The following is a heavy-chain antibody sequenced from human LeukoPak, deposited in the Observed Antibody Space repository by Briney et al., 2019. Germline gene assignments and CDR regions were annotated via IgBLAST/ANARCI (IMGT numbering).Heavy chain of an antibody. D-gene: IGHD5-24*01. CDR3: ARVEMAVYDAFDI. J-gene: IGHJ3*02. CDR1: GGSISSYY. Sequence: SETLSLTCTVSGGSISSYYWSWIRQPPGRGLEWIGYTSYSGSTDYNPSLKSRVTISVDTSKNQFSLKLSSVTAADTAVYYCARVEMAVYDAFDIWGQGTMVTVSS. V-gene: IGHV4-59*12. CDR2: TSYSGST.